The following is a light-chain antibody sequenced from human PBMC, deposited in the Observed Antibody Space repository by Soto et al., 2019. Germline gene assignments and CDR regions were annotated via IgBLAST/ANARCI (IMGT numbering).Light chain of an antibody. CDR1: QTIRTW. Sequence: DIQITQSPSTLSASVGDRFTMTCRASQTIRTWLAWYAQKPGKAPNPLIYDDSNLADGVPSRFRGTGAGADFTLTITSLQPEDVDTYYCLQVNSSPITFGQGTRLEIK. J-gene: IGKJ5*01. V-gene: IGKV1-5*01. CDR3: LQVNSSPIT. CDR2: DDS.